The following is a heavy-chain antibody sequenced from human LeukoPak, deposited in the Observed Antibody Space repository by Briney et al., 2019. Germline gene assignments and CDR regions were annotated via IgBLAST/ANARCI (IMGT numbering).Heavy chain of an antibody. V-gene: IGHV1-2*02. CDR3: ARDFTVVNYYDSSGYYRSWFDP. Sequence: ASVNVSCKASGYTFTGYYMHWVRQAPGQGLEWMGWINPNSGGTNYAQKFQGRVTMTRDTSISAAYMELSRLRSDDTAVYYCARDFTVVNYYDSSGYYRSWFDPWGQGTLVTVSS. CDR1: GYTFTGYY. J-gene: IGHJ5*02. D-gene: IGHD3-22*01. CDR2: INPNSGGT.